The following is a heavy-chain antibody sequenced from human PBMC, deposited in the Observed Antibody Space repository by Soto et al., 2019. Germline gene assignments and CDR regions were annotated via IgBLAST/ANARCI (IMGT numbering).Heavy chain of an antibody. Sequence: SVKVSCKASGGTFSSYAIRWVRQAPGQGLEWMGEIIPIFGTANYAQKFQGRVTITADESTSTAYMELSSLRSEDTAVYYCARDRGPSSGYYPYWFDPWGQGTPVTVSS. J-gene: IGHJ5*02. CDR3: ARDRGPSSGYYPYWFDP. CDR2: IIPIFGTA. CDR1: GGTFSSYA. V-gene: IGHV1-69*13. D-gene: IGHD3-22*01.